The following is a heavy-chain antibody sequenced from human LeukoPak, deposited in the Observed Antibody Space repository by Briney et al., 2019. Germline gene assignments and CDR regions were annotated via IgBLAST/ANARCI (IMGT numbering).Heavy chain of an antibody. Sequence: ASVKVSCKASGGTFSSYAISWVRQAPGQGLEWMGGIIPIFGTANYVQKFQGRVTITADKSTSTAYMELSSLRSEDTAVYYCARGEDTPNYYYYMDVWGKGTTVTVSS. CDR2: IIPIFGTA. D-gene: IGHD2-15*01. CDR3: ARGEDTPNYYYYMDV. J-gene: IGHJ6*03. CDR1: GGTFSSYA. V-gene: IGHV1-69*06.